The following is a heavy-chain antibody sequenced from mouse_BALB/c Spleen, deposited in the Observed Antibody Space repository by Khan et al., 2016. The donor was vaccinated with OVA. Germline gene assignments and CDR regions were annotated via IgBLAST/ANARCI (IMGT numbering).Heavy chain of an antibody. CDR3: ARTARIKY. D-gene: IGHD1-2*01. J-gene: IGHJ2*01. CDR1: GYSITSGYG. CDR2: ISYSGST. V-gene: IGHV3-2*02. Sequence: EVELVESGPGLVKPSQSLSLTCTVTGYSITSGYGWNWIRQFPGNKLEWMGYISYSGSTNYNPSLKSRISITRDTSKNQFFLQLNSVTTEDTATYYCARTARIKYWGHGTTLTVSS.